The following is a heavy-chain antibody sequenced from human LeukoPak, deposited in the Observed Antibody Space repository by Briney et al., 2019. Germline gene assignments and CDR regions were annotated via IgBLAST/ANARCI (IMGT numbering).Heavy chain of an antibody. CDR1: GFTFSSYW. J-gene: IGHJ6*03. CDR2: IKQDGSEK. CDR3: ARDPYSGNYGPYYYYFMDV. Sequence: GGSLRLSCAASGFTFSSYWMSWVRRAPGKGLEWVANIKQDGSEKYYVDSVKGRFTISRDNAKNSLYLQMNSLRAEDTAVYYCARDPYSGNYGPYYYYFMDVWGKGTTVTISS. D-gene: IGHD1-26*01. V-gene: IGHV3-7*01.